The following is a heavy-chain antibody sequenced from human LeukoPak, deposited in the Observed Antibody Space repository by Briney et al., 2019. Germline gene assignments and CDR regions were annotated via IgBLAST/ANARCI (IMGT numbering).Heavy chain of an antibody. CDR3: TRPGVNPAGEH. D-gene: IGHD2-8*01. CDR2: IRSKANSYAT. CDR1: GFTFSGSA. J-gene: IGHJ1*01. V-gene: IGHV3-73*01. Sequence: GGSLRLSCAASGFTFSGSAMHWVRQASGKGLEWVGRIRSKANSYATAYAASVKGRFTISRDDSKNTAYLQMNSLKTEDTAVYYCTRPGVNPAGEHWGQGTMVTVSS.